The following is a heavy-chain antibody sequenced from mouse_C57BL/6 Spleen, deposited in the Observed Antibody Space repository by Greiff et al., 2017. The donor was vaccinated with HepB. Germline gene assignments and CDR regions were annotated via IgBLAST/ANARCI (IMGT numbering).Heavy chain of an antibody. CDR3: ARWNDDDY. CDR2: INPRSGYT. Sequence: VQLQQSGAELAKPGASVKLSCKASGYTFTSYWMHWVKQRPGPGLEWIGYINPRSGYTKYNQTFKDKATLTADKYSSTAYMQLSSLTYEDSAVYDCARWNDDDYWGQGTTLTVAS. J-gene: IGHJ2*01. CDR1: GYTFTSYW. V-gene: IGHV1-7*01. D-gene: IGHD2-12*01.